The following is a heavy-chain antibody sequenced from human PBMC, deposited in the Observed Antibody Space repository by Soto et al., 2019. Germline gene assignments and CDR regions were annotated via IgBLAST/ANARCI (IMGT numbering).Heavy chain of an antibody. CDR2: INPKSGGT. V-gene: IGHV1-2*04. Sequence: ASVKVSCKASGYSFTDYHIHWVRQAPGQGLEWLGRINPKSGGTSTAQKFQGWVTMTTDTSISTASMELTRLTSDDTAIYYCARGDSTDCSNVVCSFFYNHDMDVWGQGTTVIVSS. J-gene: IGHJ6*02. CDR1: GYSFTDYH. CDR3: ARGDSTDCSNVVCSFFYNHDMDV. D-gene: IGHD2-8*01.